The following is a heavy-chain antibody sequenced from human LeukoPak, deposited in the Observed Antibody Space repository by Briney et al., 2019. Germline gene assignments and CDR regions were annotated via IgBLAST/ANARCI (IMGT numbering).Heavy chain of an antibody. CDR1: GGYISRTSYF. V-gene: IGHV4-39*01. D-gene: IGHD2-15*01. J-gene: IGHJ5*02. CDR2: IYYSGST. Sequence: SETLSLTCAVSGGYISRTSYFWAWIRQPPGKGLEWIGTIYYSGSTYYNPSLKSRVTISVDTSKNQFSLKLSSVTAADTAVYYCARHRGYCSGSTCYFSWFDRWGQGTLVTVSS. CDR3: ARHRGYCSGSTCYFSWFDR.